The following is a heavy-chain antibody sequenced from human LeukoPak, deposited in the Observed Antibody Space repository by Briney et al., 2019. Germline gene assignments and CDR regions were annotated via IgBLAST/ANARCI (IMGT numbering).Heavy chain of an antibody. CDR1: GFSFSTYA. CDR2: VNGNGGST. D-gene: IGHD3-16*02. Sequence: RGSLRLSCAASGFSFSTYAMSWVRQAPGRGLEWVSGVNGNGGSTSHADSVKGRFTIFRDNSKNTVYLQMNSLRVEDTAVYYCAKSLYGGCDYWGQGTVVTVSS. J-gene: IGHJ4*02. CDR3: AKSLYGGCDY. V-gene: IGHV3-23*01.